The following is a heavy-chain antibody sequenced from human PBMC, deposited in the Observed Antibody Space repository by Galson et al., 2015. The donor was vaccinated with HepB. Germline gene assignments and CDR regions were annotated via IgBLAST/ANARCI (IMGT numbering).Heavy chain of an antibody. CDR3: AKSPHGGLWFGEP. D-gene: IGHD3-10*01. CDR2: ISGSSTST. V-gene: IGHV3-23*01. J-gene: IGHJ5*02. CDR1: GFTFTTYT. Sequence: SLRLSCAASGFTFTTYTMNWVRQAPGKGLEWVSYISGSSTSTYYADSVKGRFTISRDNSKNTLYLQMNSLRAEDTAVYYCAKSPHGGLWFGEPWGQGTLVTVSS.